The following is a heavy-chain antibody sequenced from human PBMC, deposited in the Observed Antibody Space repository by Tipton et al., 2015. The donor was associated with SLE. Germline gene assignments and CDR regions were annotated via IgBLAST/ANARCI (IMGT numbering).Heavy chain of an antibody. CDR3: ARDEDTYAFDI. Sequence: TLSLTCTVSGGSITSSTYYWGWIRQPPGKGLEWIGNIYYNGDTYYNPSLKSRVTISADTSKNQFSLKLSSVTAADTAVYYCARDEDTYAFDIWGQGTMVTVSS. J-gene: IGHJ3*02. V-gene: IGHV4-39*01. D-gene: IGHD2-15*01. CDR2: IYYNGDT. CDR1: GGSITSSTYY.